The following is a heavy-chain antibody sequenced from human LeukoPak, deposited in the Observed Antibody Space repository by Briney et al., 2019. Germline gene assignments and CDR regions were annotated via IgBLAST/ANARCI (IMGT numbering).Heavy chain of an antibody. J-gene: IGHJ5*02. CDR1: GYTFTSYY. Sequence: GASVKVSCKASGYTFTSYYMHWVRQAPGQGLEWMGIINPSGGCTSSAQKFQGRITMTRDTSTSTVYMELSSLRSDDTAVYYCARKADTARLDPWGQGTLVTVSS. D-gene: IGHD6-6*01. CDR3: ARKADTARLDP. V-gene: IGHV1-46*01. CDR2: INPSGGCT.